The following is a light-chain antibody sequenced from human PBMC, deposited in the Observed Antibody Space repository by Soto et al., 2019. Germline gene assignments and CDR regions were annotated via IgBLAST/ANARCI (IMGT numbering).Light chain of an antibody. J-gene: IGKJ1*01. CDR3: QQYGSAPRT. CDR1: QSVGSTY. V-gene: IGKV3-20*01. CDR2: GAS. Sequence: EIVLTQSPGTLSLSPGERATLSCRASQSVGSTYLAWYQQKPGQAPRLLIYGASSRATGIPDRFSGSGSGTDFTLTISRLEPEDFEVYYCQQYGSAPRTFGKGTKVDIX.